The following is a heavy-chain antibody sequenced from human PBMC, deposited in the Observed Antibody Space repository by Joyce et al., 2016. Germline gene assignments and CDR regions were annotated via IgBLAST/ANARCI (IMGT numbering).Heavy chain of an antibody. CDR1: GFTFTNYW. J-gene: IGHJ4*02. CDR2: VDSEGSGK. CDR3: GSVFEY. Sequence: EVQLVESGGGLLQPGGSLRLSCAASGFTFTNYWVHWVRQAPGKGLVWGARVDSEGSGKSYADSVKGRFTISRDNAKNMVYLQMNSLRIEDTAVYYCGSVFEYWGRGALVTVSS. V-gene: IGHV3-74*01.